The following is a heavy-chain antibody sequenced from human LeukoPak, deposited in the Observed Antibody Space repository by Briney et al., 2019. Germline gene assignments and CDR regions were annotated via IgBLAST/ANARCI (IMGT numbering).Heavy chain of an antibody. CDR2: ISSSSSYI. CDR1: GFTFSSYS. D-gene: IGHD3-3*01. V-gene: IGHV3-21*01. Sequence: GGSLRLSCAASGFTFSSYSINWVRQAPGKGLEWVSSISSSSSYIYYADSVKGRFTISRDNAKNSLYLQMNSLRAEDTAVYYCARAPYYDFWSGYYVSSFDYWGQGTLVTVSS. J-gene: IGHJ4*02. CDR3: ARAPYYDFWSGYYVSSFDY.